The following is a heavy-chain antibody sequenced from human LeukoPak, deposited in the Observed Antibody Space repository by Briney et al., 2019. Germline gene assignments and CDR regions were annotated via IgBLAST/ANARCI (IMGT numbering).Heavy chain of an antibody. CDR2: IGTASDA. Sequence: GSLRLSCVASGFAFSSYDMHWVRQATGKGLEWVSAIGTASDAYYPGTVRGRFTVSRDNAKNSLYLQMNSLRAGDTAVYYCARGYVYSYDYWGQGIIVTVSS. D-gene: IGHD3-16*01. V-gene: IGHV3-13*01. CDR1: GFAFSSYD. J-gene: IGHJ4*02. CDR3: ARGYVYSYDY.